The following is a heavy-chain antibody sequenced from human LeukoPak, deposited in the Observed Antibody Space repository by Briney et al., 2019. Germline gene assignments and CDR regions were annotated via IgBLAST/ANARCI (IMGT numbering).Heavy chain of an antibody. CDR3: VRGYFFGPYVMDV. Sequence: GGSLRLSCSASGFPFSSYAMHWVRQAPGKGLEYVSAISDSGGSTYYADSVKGRFTISRDNSKNTLYLQMSSLRAEDTAVYFFVRGYFFGPYVMDVWGQGTTVTVSS. CDR1: GFPFSSYA. V-gene: IGHV3-64D*06. CDR2: ISDSGGST. J-gene: IGHJ6*02. D-gene: IGHD5-18*01.